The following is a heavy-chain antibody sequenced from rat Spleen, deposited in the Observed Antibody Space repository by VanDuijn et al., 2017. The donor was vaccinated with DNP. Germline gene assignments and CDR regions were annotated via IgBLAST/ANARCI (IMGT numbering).Heavy chain of an antibody. J-gene: IGHJ2*01. D-gene: IGHD1-4*01. V-gene: IGHV5-22*01. CDR1: GFTFSDYY. Sequence: EVQLVESGGGLVQPGRSLKLSCAASGFTFSDYYMAWLRQTPTKGLEWVAYTNYAGGSTYNGDSVKGRFTISRDNAKSTLYLQINSLRSEDMATYYCARHVLPLRVWDYWGQGVMVTVSS. CDR3: ARHVLPLRVWDY. CDR2: TNYAGGST.